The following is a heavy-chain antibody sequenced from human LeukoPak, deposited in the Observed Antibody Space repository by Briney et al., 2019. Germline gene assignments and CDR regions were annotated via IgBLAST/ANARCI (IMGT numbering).Heavy chain of an antibody. V-gene: IGHV1-2*02. D-gene: IGHD1-26*01. CDR2: INPNSGAT. CDR1: GYTFTDYY. J-gene: IGHJ4*02. CDR3: ASVYSAKDLAQLDY. Sequence: ASVKVSCKASGYTFTDYYVHWVRQAPGQGLEWMGWINPNSGATKYAQKFQGRVTMTRVTSIRTAYMELNILTSDDTAMYYCASVYSAKDLAQLDYWGQGTLVTVSS.